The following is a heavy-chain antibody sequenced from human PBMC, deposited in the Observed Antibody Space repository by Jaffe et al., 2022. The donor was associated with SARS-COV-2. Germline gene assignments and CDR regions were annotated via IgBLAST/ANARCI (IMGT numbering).Heavy chain of an antibody. D-gene: IGHD3-10*01. J-gene: IGHJ4*02. V-gene: IGHV4-39*01. Sequence: QLQLQESGPGLAKPSETLSLTCTVSRGSISSTGYYWGWIRQPPGKGLEWIGTVHYTGSNYFNPSLKSRLTISIDTSNDQFYLKLTSVTAADTGIYYCARLQLWFRQIDYWGQGALVTVSS. CDR1: RGSISSTGYY. CDR2: VHYTGSN. CDR3: ARLQLWFRQIDY.